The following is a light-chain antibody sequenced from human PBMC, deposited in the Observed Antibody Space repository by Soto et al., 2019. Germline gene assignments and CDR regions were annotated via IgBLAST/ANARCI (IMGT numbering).Light chain of an antibody. CDR1: SSDVGSYNY. V-gene: IGLV2-14*01. CDR3: SSFTTSLTVV. Sequence: SALTQPASVSGSPGQSITISCTGSSSDVGSYNYVSWYQQHPGKAPRLIIYEVNHRPSGVSNRFSGSKSGNTASLTITGLQAEDEADYYCSSFTTSLTVVFGGGTKLTVL. J-gene: IGLJ2*01. CDR2: EVN.